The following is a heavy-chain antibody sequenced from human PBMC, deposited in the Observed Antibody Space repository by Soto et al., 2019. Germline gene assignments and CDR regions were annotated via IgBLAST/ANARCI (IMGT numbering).Heavy chain of an antibody. Sequence: EVQLVESGGDLVQPGGSMRLSCAASGFTFRTYWMSWVRQAPGRGLEWVANIKPDGSEKYYVDSVKGRFTIYRDNAETSLYLQLNSLRAEDAAIYFCARDVAARTADYWGQGTLVTVSS. V-gene: IGHV3-7*05. D-gene: IGHD6-6*01. CDR1: GFTFRTYW. CDR3: ARDVAARTADY. CDR2: IKPDGSEK. J-gene: IGHJ4*02.